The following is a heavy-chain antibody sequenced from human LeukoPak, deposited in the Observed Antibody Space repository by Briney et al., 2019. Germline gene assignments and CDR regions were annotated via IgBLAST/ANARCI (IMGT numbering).Heavy chain of an antibody. CDR1: GGTFSSYA. Sequence: ASVKVSCKASGGTFSSYAISWVRQAPGQGREWMGGIIPIFGTANYAQKFQGRVTITADKSTSTAYMELSSLRSEDTAVYYCARDQAGEQPWFDPWGQGTLVTVSS. D-gene: IGHD1/OR15-1a*01. J-gene: IGHJ5*02. CDR2: IIPIFGTA. V-gene: IGHV1-69*06. CDR3: ARDQAGEQPWFDP.